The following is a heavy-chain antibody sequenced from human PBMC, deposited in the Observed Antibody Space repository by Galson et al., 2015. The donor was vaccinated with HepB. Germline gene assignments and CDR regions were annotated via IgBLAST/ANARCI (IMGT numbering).Heavy chain of an antibody. CDR3: ARAKEGRGYFDY. V-gene: IGHV4-4*02. CDR1: GDYISNDRW. CDR2: AYHSGGT. Sequence: SETLSLTCAVSGDYISNDRWWSWVRQPPGEGLEWIGEAYHSGGTNYRPSLKSRVTISVDKSKNQFSLTLTSVTAADTAVYYCARAKEGRGYFDYWGQGTLVTVAS. J-gene: IGHJ4*02. D-gene: IGHD3-10*01.